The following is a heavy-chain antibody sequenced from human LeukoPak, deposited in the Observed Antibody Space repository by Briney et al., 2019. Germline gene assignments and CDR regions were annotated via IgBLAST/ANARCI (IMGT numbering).Heavy chain of an antibody. V-gene: IGHV4-61*02. CDR1: GGSISSGSYY. CDR2: IYTSRST. CDR3: ARGGGSDWYFDL. J-gene: IGHJ2*01. D-gene: IGHD3-16*01. Sequence: QPSETLSLTCTVPGGSISSGSYYWSWIRQPAGKGLEWIERIYTSRSTNYNPSLKSRVTISVDTSKSQFSLKLSSVTAADTAVYYCARGGGSDWYFDLWGRGTLVTVSS.